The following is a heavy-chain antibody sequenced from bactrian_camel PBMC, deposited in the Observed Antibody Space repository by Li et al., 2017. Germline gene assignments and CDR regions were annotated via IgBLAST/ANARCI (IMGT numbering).Heavy chain of an antibody. CDR1: GYTLPMN. CDR2: IAGDGRT. V-gene: IGHV3S53*01. CDR3: AADLVTDEPSLVEREYYY. Sequence: VQLVESGGGSVQTGGSLTLSCAASGYTLPMNMGWFRRLPGQEREGVAAIAGDGRTNYADSVKGRFTISRDGAKNIIALQMDSLKPEDTATYYCAADLVTDEPSLVEREYYYWGQGTQVTVS. J-gene: IGHJ4*01. D-gene: IGHD1*01.